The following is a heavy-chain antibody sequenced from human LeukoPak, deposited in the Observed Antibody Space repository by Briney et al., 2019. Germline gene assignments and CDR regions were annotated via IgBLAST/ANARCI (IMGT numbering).Heavy chain of an antibody. J-gene: IGHJ3*02. CDR2: IKSKTDGGTT. CDR3: QYYYDSSGYYYIGAPDAFDT. D-gene: IGHD3-22*01. Sequence: GGSLRLSCAASGFTFSNAWMTWVRQAPGKGLEWVGRIKSKTDGGTTDYAAPVKGRFTISRDDSKNTLYLQMNSLKTEDTAVYYCQYYYDSSGYYYIGAPDAFDTWGQGTMVTVSS. CDR1: GFTFSNAW. V-gene: IGHV3-15*01.